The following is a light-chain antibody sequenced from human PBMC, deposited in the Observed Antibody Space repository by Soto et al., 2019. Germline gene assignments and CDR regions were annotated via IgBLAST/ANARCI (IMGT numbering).Light chain of an antibody. CDR2: GAS. V-gene: IGKV3-20*01. Sequence: DMVLTQSPGTLSLSPGERAALSCRASQSVSSSYLAWYQQKPGQAPRLLIYGASNRATGIPDRFSGSGSGTDFTLTISRLEPEDFAVYYCQQYDNSPLTFGGGTKVEIK. J-gene: IGKJ4*01. CDR3: QQYDNSPLT. CDR1: QSVSSSY.